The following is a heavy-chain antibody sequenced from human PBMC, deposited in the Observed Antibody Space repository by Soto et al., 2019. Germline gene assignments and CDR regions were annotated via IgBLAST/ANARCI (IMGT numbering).Heavy chain of an antibody. CDR3: ARESITIFGVVTYGMDV. CDR2: IYSGGST. Sequence: GGSLRLSCAASGFTVSSNYMSWVRQAPGKGLEWVSVIYSGGSTYYADSVKGRFTISRDNSKNTLYLQMNSLRAEDTAVYYCARESITIFGVVTYGMDVWGQGTTVTAP. J-gene: IGHJ6*02. V-gene: IGHV3-53*01. CDR1: GFTVSSNY. D-gene: IGHD3-3*01.